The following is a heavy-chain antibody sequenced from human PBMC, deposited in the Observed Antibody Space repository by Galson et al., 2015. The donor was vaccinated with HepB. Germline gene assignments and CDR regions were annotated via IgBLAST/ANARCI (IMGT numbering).Heavy chain of an antibody. J-gene: IGHJ4*02. CDR3: ARVWRFGELLQPDY. D-gene: IGHD3-10*01. Sequence: SVKVSCKASGYTFTSYGISWVRQAPGQGLEWMGWISAYNGNTNYAQKLQGRVTMTTDTSTSTAYMELRSLRSDDTAVYHCARVWRFGELLQPDYWGQGTLVTVSS. V-gene: IGHV1-18*01. CDR1: GYTFTSYG. CDR2: ISAYNGNT.